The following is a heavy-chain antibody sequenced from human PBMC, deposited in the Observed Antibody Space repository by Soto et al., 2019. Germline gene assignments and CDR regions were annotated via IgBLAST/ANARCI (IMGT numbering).Heavy chain of an antibody. CDR2: VYSSGST. J-gene: IGHJ2*01. V-gene: IGHV4-4*07. CDR1: GGSISNYY. Sequence: QVQLQESGPGLVKTSETLSLICTVSGGSISNYYWSWIRQPAGMGLQWIGRVYSSGSTHYNTARKRRVTMSVDPSKNQFSLRLISVTAADPAVYYCAREPDISGDYSTAYWYFDLWGRGTLVTVSS. CDR3: AREPDISGDYSTAYWYFDL. D-gene: IGHD3-22*01.